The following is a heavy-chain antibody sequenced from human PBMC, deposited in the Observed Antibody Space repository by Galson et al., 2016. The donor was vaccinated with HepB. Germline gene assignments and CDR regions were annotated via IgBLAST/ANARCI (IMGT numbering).Heavy chain of an antibody. J-gene: IGHJ4*02. V-gene: IGHV4-30-4*05. CDR3: ARERMTVVAPYFDY. Sequence: NPSLKSRVTISIDTSKNQFSLKLSSVTAADTAMYYCARERMTVVAPYFDYWGQGTLVTVSS. D-gene: IGHD2-15*01.